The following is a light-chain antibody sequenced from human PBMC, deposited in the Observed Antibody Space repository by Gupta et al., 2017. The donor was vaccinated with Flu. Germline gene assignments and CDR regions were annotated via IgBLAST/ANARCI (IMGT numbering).Light chain of an antibody. J-gene: IGKJ2*01. CDR2: AAS. CDR3: QQYTSYPST. V-gene: IGKV1-16*01. Sequence: PSSLSASVGDRVTITCRASQGIGGSLAWFQQKPGKAPNSLIYAASSLQSGVPSRFSGSGSGTDFTLTISSLQPEDFATYYCQQYTSYPSTFGQGTKVEIK. CDR1: QGIGGS.